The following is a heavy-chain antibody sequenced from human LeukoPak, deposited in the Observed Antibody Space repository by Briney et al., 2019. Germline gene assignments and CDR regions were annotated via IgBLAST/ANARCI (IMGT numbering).Heavy chain of an antibody. D-gene: IGHD2-2*01. Sequence: SETLSLTCTVSGGSISSYFWGWIRQPPGKGLEWIGNIYYSGSTSYNPSLKSRVTISVDTSKNQFSLRLTSVTAADTAVYYCARRTIVVVPVANNWFDPWGQGTLVTVSS. V-gene: IGHV4-59*04. CDR1: GGSISSYF. CDR2: IYYSGST. J-gene: IGHJ5*02. CDR3: ARRTIVVVPVANNWFDP.